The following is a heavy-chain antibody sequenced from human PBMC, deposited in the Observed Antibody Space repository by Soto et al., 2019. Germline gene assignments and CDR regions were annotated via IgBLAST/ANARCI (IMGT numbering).Heavy chain of an antibody. CDR2: ISYSGTT. CDR1: GDSINSGGSY. CDR3: ARVPGP. J-gene: IGHJ5*02. V-gene: IGHV4-31*03. Sequence: PSETLSLTCTVSGDSINSGGSYWTWIRQHPGKGLEWIGYISYSGTTYYNPSLKSRLTISVDTSRTQFSLNLSSVTAADTAVYYCARVPGPWGQGTLVTVSS.